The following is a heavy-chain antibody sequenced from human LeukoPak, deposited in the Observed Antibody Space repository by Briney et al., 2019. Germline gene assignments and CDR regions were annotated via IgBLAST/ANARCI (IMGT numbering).Heavy chain of an antibody. D-gene: IGHD4-17*01. CDR3: ARDEYGDYVGFGWYFDL. Sequence: GGSLRLSCAASGFTFSSYAMHWVRQAPGKGLEYVSAISSNGGSTYCANSVKGRFTISRDNSKNTLYLQMGSLRAEDMAVYYCARDEYGDYVGFGWYFDLWGRGTLVTVSS. CDR1: GFTFSSYA. J-gene: IGHJ2*01. CDR2: ISSNGGST. V-gene: IGHV3-64*01.